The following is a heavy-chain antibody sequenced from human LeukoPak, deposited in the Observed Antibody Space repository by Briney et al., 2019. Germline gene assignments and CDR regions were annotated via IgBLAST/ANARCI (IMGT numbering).Heavy chain of an antibody. CDR3: TRSTHSIRAAGGFDY. Sequence: SETLSLTCTVSGGSISSYYWSWIRQPPGKGLEWIGYIYYSGSTNYNPSLKSRVTISVDTSKNQFSLKLSSVTAADTAVYYCTRSTHSIRAAGGFDYWGQGTLVTVSS. D-gene: IGHD6-13*01. V-gene: IGHV4-59*08. CDR1: GGSISSYY. J-gene: IGHJ4*02. CDR2: IYYSGST.